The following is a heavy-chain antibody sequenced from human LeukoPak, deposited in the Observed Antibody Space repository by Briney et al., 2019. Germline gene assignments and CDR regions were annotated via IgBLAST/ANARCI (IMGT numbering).Heavy chain of an antibody. CDR1: GGSLSGYY. Sequence: SETLSLTCAVYGGSLSGYYWSWIRQPPGKGQEWIGEINHSGATNYNPSLKSRVTIAVDTSKNQFSLRLSSVTAADTAMYYCARGIYGVYYFDYWGQGALVTVSS. V-gene: IGHV4-34*01. J-gene: IGHJ4*02. D-gene: IGHD4-17*01. CDR3: ARGIYGVYYFDY. CDR2: INHSGAT.